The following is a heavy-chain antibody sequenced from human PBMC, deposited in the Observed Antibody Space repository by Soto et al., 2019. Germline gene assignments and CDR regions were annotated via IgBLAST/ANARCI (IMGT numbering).Heavy chain of an antibody. CDR2: IYSGGST. CDR1: GFTVSSNY. V-gene: IGHV3-66*01. D-gene: IGHD2-2*01. Sequence: QPGGSLRLSCAASGFTVSSNYMSWVRQAPGKGLEWVSVIYSGGSTYYADSVKGRFTISRDNSKNTLYLQMNSLRAEDTAVYYCARELEGPWGDPNCSSTSCYGDYYYYMDVWGKGTTVTVSS. J-gene: IGHJ6*03. CDR3: ARELEGPWGDPNCSSTSCYGDYYYYMDV.